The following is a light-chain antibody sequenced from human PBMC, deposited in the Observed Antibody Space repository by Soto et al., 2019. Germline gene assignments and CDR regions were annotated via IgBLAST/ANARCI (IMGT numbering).Light chain of an antibody. V-gene: IGKV3-20*01. CDR1: QTFSNSF. CDR2: GAS. CDR3: QQCGSSST. J-gene: IGKJ5*01. Sequence: EIVLTQSPVILSLSPGERATLSCRASQTFSNSFLSWFQQIPGQAPRLLIYGASMRATGIPDRFSGSGSGTDFTLTISRLEPEDFAVYYCQQCGSSSTFGQGTRLEIK.